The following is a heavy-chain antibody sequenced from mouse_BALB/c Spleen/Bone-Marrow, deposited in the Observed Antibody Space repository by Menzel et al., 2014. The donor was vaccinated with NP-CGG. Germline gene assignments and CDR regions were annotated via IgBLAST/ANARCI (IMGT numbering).Heavy chain of an antibody. CDR2: IDPANGNT. V-gene: IGHV14-3*02. CDR3: ARLDLFAY. CDR1: GFNIKDTY. J-gene: IGHJ3*01. Sequence: VQLQQSGAELVKPGASVKLSCTASGFNIKDTYMHWVKQRPEQGLEWIGRIDPANGNTKYDPKFQGKATITANTSSNTAYLQLSSLTSEDTAVYYCARLDLFAYLGQGTLVTVSA.